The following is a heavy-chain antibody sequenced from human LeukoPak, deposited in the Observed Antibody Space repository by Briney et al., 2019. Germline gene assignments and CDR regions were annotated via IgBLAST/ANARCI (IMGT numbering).Heavy chain of an antibody. D-gene: IGHD2-15*01. J-gene: IGHJ3*02. CDR3: ARGKWSSRIAFDI. CDR1: GGSISSYY. CDR2: IYYSGST. V-gene: IGHV4-59*01. Sequence: PSETLSLTCTVSGGSISSYYWSWIRQPPGKGLEWIGYIYYSGSTNYNPSLKSRVTISVDTSKNQFSLKLSSVTAADTAVYYCARGKWSSRIAFDIWGQGTMVTVSS.